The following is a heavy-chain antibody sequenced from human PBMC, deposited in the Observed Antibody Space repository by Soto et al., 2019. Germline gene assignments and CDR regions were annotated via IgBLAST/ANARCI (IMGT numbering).Heavy chain of an antibody. CDR1: GFTFRTYW. D-gene: IGHD3-10*01. CDR2: ISENGGIT. Sequence: EVQLVESGGGLVQPGGSLRLSCAASGFTFRTYWVQWVRQVPGEGLMWVSIISENGGITTYADSVKVRFTISRDNAKNTLYLKMNGLRVEDTAIYYCAREYYSSGTHWGQGTLVTVST. CDR3: AREYYSSGTH. J-gene: IGHJ1*01. V-gene: IGHV3-74*01.